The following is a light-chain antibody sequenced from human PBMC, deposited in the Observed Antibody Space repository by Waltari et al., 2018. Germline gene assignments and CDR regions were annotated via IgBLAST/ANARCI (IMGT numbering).Light chain of an antibody. CDR3: GSYAGSSTLL. J-gene: IGLJ2*01. Sequence: QSALTQPASVSGSPGQSITVSCTGTSSDVGSYNLVSWYQQHPGKAPKLMIYEGSKRPSGFSNRVSGSKSGNTASLTCDGLQAEDEAEYYCGSYAGSSTLLFGGGTKVTVL. V-gene: IGLV2-23*01. CDR2: EGS. CDR1: SSDVGSYNL.